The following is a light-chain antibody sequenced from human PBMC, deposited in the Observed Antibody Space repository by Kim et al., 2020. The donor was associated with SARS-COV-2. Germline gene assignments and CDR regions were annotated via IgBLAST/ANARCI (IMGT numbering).Light chain of an antibody. CDR1: QSVRSNY. CDR2: SAS. J-gene: IGKJ2*01. V-gene: IGKV3-20*01. CDR3: QQYGAPPYT. Sequence: SPGERATLSCGASQSVRSNYLAWYQQKPGQAPRLLIYSASSRATGIPDRFSGSGSGTDFTLTINRLEPEDFAVYYCQQYGAPPYTFGQGTKLEI.